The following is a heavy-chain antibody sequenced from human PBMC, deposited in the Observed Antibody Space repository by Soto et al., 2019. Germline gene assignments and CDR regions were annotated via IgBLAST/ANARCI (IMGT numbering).Heavy chain of an antibody. Sequence: QVQLVQSGAEVKTPGSSLKVSCKVSGSRFSNYVISWVRQAPGHGLEWLGRIIPIFNSTKYAQSFQGRVTITADKSTSTASLELSRLRSDDTAVYYCDREGRGKKAGYNGLVSLGYWGQGTLVTVSS. CDR1: GSRFSNYV. V-gene: IGHV1-69*06. D-gene: IGHD2-2*02. J-gene: IGHJ4*02. CDR3: DREGRGKKAGYNGLVSLGY. CDR2: IIPIFNST.